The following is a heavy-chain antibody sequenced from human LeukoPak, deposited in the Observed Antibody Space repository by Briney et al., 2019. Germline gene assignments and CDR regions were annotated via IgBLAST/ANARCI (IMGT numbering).Heavy chain of an antibody. CDR3: ARGPKVVDYYQYWYFDL. Sequence: SETLSLTCAVYGGSFSGYYWSWIRQPPGKGLEWIGEINHSGSTNCNPSLKSRVTISVDTSKNQFSLKLSSVTAADTAVYYCARGPKVVDYYQYWYFDLWGRGTLVTVSS. J-gene: IGHJ2*01. CDR1: GGSFSGYY. V-gene: IGHV4-34*01. CDR2: INHSGST. D-gene: IGHD3-22*01.